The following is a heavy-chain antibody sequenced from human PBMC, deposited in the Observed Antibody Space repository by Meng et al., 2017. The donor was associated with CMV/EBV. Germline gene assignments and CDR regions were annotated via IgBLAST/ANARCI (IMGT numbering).Heavy chain of an antibody. J-gene: IGHJ4*02. CDR1: GGTFSSYA. CDR2: IIPILGTA. Sequence: CKASGGTFSSYAISWVRQAPGQGLEWMGGIIPILGTANYAQKFQGRVTITTDESTSTAYMELSSLRSEDTAVYYCASSIAARPRPFDYWGQGTLVTVSS. V-gene: IGHV1-69*05. D-gene: IGHD6-6*01. CDR3: ASSIAARPRPFDY.